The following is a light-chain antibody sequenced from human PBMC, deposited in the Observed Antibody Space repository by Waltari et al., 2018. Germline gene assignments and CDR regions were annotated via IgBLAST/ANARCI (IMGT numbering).Light chain of an antibody. CDR3: QHYNNWPPYT. J-gene: IGKJ2*01. V-gene: IGKV3-15*01. Sequence: ETVMTQSPATLSAAPGESATLSCRASQSIATNVAWYQQRPGQAPSLLLFGASTRATGVPARFSGSGSGTEFTLTISSLQSEDFAVYYCQHYNNWPPYTFGQGTRLEMK. CDR1: QSIATN. CDR2: GAS.